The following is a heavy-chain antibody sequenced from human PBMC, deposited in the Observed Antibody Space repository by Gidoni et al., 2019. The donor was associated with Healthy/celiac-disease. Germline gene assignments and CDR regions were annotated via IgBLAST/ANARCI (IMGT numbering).Heavy chain of an antibody. CDR1: GGSFSGYY. V-gene: IGHV4-34*01. CDR2: INHSGST. Sequence: QVPLQQCGAGLLKPSDTLSLTCAVYGGSFSGYYWSWIRQPPGKGLEWIGEINHSGSTNYNPSLKSRVTISVDTSKNQFSLKLSSVTAADTAVYYCARGVTRVRGVIKYLDPWGQGTLVTVSS. J-gene: IGHJ5*02. CDR3: ARGVTRVRGVIKYLDP. D-gene: IGHD3-10*01.